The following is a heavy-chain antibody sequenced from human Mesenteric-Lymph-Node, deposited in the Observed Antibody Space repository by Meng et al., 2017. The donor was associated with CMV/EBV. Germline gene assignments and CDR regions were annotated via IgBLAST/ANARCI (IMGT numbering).Heavy chain of an antibody. CDR2: IYYSGNT. V-gene: IGHV4-30-4*08. J-gene: IGHJ6*02. Sequence: SETLSLTCTVSGGSISSGDYYWTWIRQPPGKGLEWIGYIYYSGNTYHSPSLQRRISISVDTSKNHFSLRPNSVTAADTAGYYCARVLDGGVGGMDVWGQGTTVTVSS. CDR3: ARVLDGGVGGMDV. D-gene: IGHD1-26*01. CDR1: GGSISSGDYY.